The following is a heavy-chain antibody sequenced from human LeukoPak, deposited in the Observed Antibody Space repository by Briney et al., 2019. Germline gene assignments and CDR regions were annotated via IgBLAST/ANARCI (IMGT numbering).Heavy chain of an antibody. CDR1: GYTFTSYW. D-gene: IGHD1-7*01. Sequence: GESLKISCMVSGYTFTSYWIGWVRQMPGKGLEWMGIIFPGNSDTRYSPSFQGQVTISADTSISTAYLQWTSLKASDTAMYYCAGPGRGELHAFDIWGQGTRVTVSS. CDR2: IFPGNSDT. V-gene: IGHV5-51*01. CDR3: AGPGRGELHAFDI. J-gene: IGHJ3*02.